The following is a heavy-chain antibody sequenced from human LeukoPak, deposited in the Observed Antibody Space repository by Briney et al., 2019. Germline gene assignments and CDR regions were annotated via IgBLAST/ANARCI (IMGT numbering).Heavy chain of an antibody. Sequence: GRSLRLSCAASGFTFDDYAMHWVRQAPGKGLEWVSAISGSGGSTYYADSVKGRFTISRDNSKNTLYLQMNSLRAEDTAVYSCAKDRVGALLYFDSWGQGTLVTVSS. D-gene: IGHD1-26*01. J-gene: IGHJ4*02. CDR3: AKDRVGALLYFDS. V-gene: IGHV3-23*01. CDR2: ISGSGGST. CDR1: GFTFDDYA.